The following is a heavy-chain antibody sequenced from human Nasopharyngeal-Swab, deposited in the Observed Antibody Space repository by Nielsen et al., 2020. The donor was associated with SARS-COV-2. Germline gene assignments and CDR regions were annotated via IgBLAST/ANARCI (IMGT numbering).Heavy chain of an antibody. CDR1: GGTFSSYA. Sequence: SVKVSCKASGGTFSSYAISWVRQAPGQGLEWMGGIIPIFGTANYAQKFQGRVTITADESTSTAYMELSSLRAEDTAVYYCARDRQPQRYRGMDVWGQGTTVTVSS. D-gene: IGHD1-14*01. V-gene: IGHV1-69*13. J-gene: IGHJ6*02. CDR2: IIPIFGTA. CDR3: ARDRQPQRYRGMDV.